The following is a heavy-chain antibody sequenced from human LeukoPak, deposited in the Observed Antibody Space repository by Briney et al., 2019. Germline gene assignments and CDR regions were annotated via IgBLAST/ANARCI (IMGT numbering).Heavy chain of an antibody. D-gene: IGHD1-1*01. V-gene: IGHV4-61*01. CDR2: IYYSGST. CDR3: ARVANLFDAFDI. CDR1: GGSVSSGSYY. J-gene: IGHJ3*02. Sequence: SETLSLTCTVSGGSVSSGSYYWSWIRQPPGKGLEWIGYIYYSGSTNYNPSLKSRVTISVDTSKNQFSLKLSSVTAADTAVYYCARVANLFDAFDIWGQGTMVTASS.